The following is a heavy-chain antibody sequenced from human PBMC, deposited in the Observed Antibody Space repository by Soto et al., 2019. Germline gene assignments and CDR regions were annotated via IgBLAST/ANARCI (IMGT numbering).Heavy chain of an antibody. D-gene: IGHD4-17*01. CDR1: GFTFTSSS. CDR2: IVVGSGNT. CDR3: AAGDYGGNSDAFDI. Sequence: GASVNVSCKSSGFTFTSSSVQWVRQARGQRLEWIGWIVVGSGNTNYAQKFQERVTITRDMSTSTAYMELSSLRSEDTAVYYCAAGDYGGNSDAFDIWGQGTMVTVSS. V-gene: IGHV1-58*01. J-gene: IGHJ3*02.